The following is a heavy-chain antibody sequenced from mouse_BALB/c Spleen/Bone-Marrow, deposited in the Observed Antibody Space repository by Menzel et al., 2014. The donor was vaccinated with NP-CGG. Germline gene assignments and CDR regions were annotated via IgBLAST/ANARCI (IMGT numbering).Heavy chain of an antibody. CDR1: GFTFSSYF. J-gene: IGHJ2*01. CDR3: TRHGGGPDYFDY. CDR2: ITIGGAGT. Sequence: EVQLQQSGGGIVQPGGSLKLSCAASGFTFSSYFMSWVRQTPDRRLEWVAYITIGGAGTYYADTVKGRFTISRDNAKNTLYLQMSSLKSEDTAMYYCTRHGGGPDYFDYWGHGTTLTVSS. V-gene: IGHV5-12-2*01.